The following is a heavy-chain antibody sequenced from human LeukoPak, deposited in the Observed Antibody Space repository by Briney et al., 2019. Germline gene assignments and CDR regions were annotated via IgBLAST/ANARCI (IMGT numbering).Heavy chain of an antibody. Sequence: ALVKVSCKASGYTFTGYYMHWVRQAPGQGLEWMGWINPNSGGTNYAQKFQGRVTMTRDTSISTAYMELSRLRSDDTAVYYCARDLRGAFVGGYYYYYMDVWGKGTTVTVSS. CDR1: GYTFTGYY. CDR2: INPNSGGT. CDR3: ARDLRGAFVGGYYYYYMDV. D-gene: IGHD3-10*01. J-gene: IGHJ6*03. V-gene: IGHV1-2*02.